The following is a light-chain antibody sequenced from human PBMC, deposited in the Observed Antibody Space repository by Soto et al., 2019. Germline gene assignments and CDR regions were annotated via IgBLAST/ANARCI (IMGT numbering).Light chain of an antibody. V-gene: IGKV1-9*01. Sequence: DIQLTQSPSFLSASVGDRVTITCRASQGISSYLAWYQQKPGKAPKLLIYAASTLQSGVPSRFRGSGSGTEFTLTMSSLQPEDFAPYYCQQGGTFGPGTKVDI. J-gene: IGKJ3*01. CDR1: QGISSY. CDR2: AAS. CDR3: QQGGT.